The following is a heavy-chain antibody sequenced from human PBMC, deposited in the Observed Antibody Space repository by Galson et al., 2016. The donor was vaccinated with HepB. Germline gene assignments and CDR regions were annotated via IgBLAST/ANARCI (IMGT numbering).Heavy chain of an antibody. Sequence: SLRLSCAASGFTFSTNWMHWVRQAPGKGLVWVSRIKSDGSTTNYADSVKGRFTISRDNAKNTLFLQMNSLRAEDTAVYYCARGSYPTKWGQGTLVTVSS. J-gene: IGHJ4*02. CDR2: IKSDGSTT. V-gene: IGHV3-74*01. D-gene: IGHD1-26*01. CDR1: GFTFSTNW. CDR3: ARGSYPTK.